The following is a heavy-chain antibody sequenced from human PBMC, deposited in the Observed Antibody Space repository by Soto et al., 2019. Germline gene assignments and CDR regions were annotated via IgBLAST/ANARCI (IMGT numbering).Heavy chain of an antibody. Sequence: PSEPLSPTSVRFGRSFSDSYGSGMRQPPGEGLEWIGEINHRGSTNYNPSLKSRVTISVDTSKNQFSLKLSSVTAADTAVYYCARTRKSGYKGGHACDIWGQGT. J-gene: IGHJ3*02. D-gene: IGHD5-12*01. V-gene: IGHV4-34*01. CDR1: GRSFSDSY. CDR3: ARTRKSGYKGGHACDI. CDR2: INHRGST.